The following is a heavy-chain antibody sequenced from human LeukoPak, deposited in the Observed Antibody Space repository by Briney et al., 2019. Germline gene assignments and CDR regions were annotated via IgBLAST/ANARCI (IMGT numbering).Heavy chain of an antibody. D-gene: IGHD3-3*01. Sequence: GGSLRLSCAASGFTFSNYGMHWVRQAPGKGLEWVAVISYDESDKYYADSVKGRFTISRDNSKNTLYLQMNSLRAEDTAVYYCAMGGPTISDYYGMDVWGQGTTVTVSS. CDR3: AMGGPTISDYYGMDV. CDR2: ISYDESDK. J-gene: IGHJ6*02. CDR1: GFTFSNYG. V-gene: IGHV3-30*03.